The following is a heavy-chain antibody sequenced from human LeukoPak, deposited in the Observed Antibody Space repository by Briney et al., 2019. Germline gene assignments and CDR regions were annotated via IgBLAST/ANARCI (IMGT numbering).Heavy chain of an antibody. CDR3: AKDVYYGSGREGVIDY. D-gene: IGHD3-10*01. CDR2: IIWNSNSI. CDR1: GFTFDDYA. V-gene: IGHV3-9*01. J-gene: IGHJ4*02. Sequence: GGCLRLSCAASGFTFDDYAMHWVRQAPGKGLEWVSGIIWNSNSIGYADSVKGRFTISRDNAKNSLYLQMNSLRAEDTALYYCAKDVYYGSGREGVIDYWGQGTLVTVSS.